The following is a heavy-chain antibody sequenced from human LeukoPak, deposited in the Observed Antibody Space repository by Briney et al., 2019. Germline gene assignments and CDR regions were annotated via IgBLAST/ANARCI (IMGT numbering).Heavy chain of an antibody. J-gene: IGHJ3*01. Sequence: KRGESLKISCKGSGYSFTNYWIGWVRQMPGKGLEWMGIIYPGDSDTRYSPSFQGQVTISADKSISTAYLQWSSLKASDTAMYYCAIFHSITMIVVGAPWGQGTMVTVSS. CDR1: GYSFTNYW. D-gene: IGHD3-22*01. CDR3: AIFHSITMIVVGAP. CDR2: IYPGDSDT. V-gene: IGHV5-51*01.